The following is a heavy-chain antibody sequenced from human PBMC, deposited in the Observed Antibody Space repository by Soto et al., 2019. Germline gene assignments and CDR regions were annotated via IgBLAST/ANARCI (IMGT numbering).Heavy chain of an antibody. V-gene: IGHV3-66*01. J-gene: IGHJ6*02. CDR3: ARVAGWNTYYFYYGMDV. CDR1: GFTVSSNY. CDR2: IYSGGST. D-gene: IGHD1-1*01. Sequence: EVQLVESGGGLVQPGGSLRLSCAASGFTVSSNYMSWVRQAPGKGLEWVSVIYSGGSTYYEDSVKGRFTISRDNSKHTLYLQMNSLRAEDTAVYYSARVAGWNTYYFYYGMDVWGQGTTVTVSS.